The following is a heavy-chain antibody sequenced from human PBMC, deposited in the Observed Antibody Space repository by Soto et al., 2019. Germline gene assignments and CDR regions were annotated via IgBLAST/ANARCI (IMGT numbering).Heavy chain of an antibody. CDR2: IKSKTDGGTT. CDR1: GFTFSNAW. D-gene: IGHD6-19*01. J-gene: IGHJ6*02. Sequence: PGGSLKLSCAASGFTFSNAWMDWVRQAPGKGLEWVGRIKSKTDGGTTDYAAPVKGRFTISRDDSKNTLYLQMNSLKTEDTAVYYCTTIQQWLVPYYYYYGMDVWGQGTTVTVSS. CDR3: TTIQQWLVPYYYYYGMDV. V-gene: IGHV3-15*07.